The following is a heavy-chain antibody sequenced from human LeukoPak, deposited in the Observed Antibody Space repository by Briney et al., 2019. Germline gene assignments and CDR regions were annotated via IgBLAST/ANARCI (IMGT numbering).Heavy chain of an antibody. CDR3: ARHQAAPYYYYGMDV. D-gene: IGHD6-25*01. Sequence: SETLSLTCTVSGGSISSYYWSWIRQPPGKGLEWIGYIYYSGSTNYNPSLKSRVTISVDTSKNQFSLKLSSVTAADTAVYYCARHQAAPYYYYGMDVWGQGTTVTVSS. CDR2: IYYSGST. V-gene: IGHV4-59*08. J-gene: IGHJ6*02. CDR1: GGSISSYY.